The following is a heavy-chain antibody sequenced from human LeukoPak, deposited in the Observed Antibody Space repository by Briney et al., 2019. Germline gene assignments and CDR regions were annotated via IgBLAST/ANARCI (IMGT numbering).Heavy chain of an antibody. CDR1: GFTFSSYS. Sequence: GGSLRLSCAASGFTFSSYSMNWVRQAPGKGREWVSSISSSSNYIYYADSVKGRFTISRDNAKNSLYLQMNSLRAEDTAVYYCARVYSSGWQFDYWGQGTLVTVSS. J-gene: IGHJ4*02. CDR3: ARVYSSGWQFDY. CDR2: ISSSSNYI. V-gene: IGHV3-21*01. D-gene: IGHD6-19*01.